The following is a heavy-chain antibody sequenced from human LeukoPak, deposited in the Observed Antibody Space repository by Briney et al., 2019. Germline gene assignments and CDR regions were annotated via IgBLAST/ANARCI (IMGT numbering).Heavy chain of an antibody. Sequence: ASVKVSCKASGYTFTSYYMHWVRQAPGQGLEWMGIINPSGGSTSYAQKFQGRVTMTRDMSTSTVYMELSSLRPEDTAVYYCARDLAFGVDWNDDLEGWFDPWGQGTLVTVSS. V-gene: IGHV1-46*01. J-gene: IGHJ5*02. CDR1: GYTFTSYY. CDR2: INPSGGST. CDR3: ARDLAFGVDWNDDLEGWFDP. D-gene: IGHD1-1*01.